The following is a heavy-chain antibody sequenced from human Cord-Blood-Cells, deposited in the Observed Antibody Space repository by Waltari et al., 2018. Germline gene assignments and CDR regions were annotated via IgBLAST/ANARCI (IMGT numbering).Heavy chain of an antibody. D-gene: IGHD2-15*01. CDR3: ARRLVGATLNDAFDI. CDR1: GFTFSSYW. Sequence: EVQLVESGGGLVQPGGSLRLSCAASGFTFSSYWMHWVRQAPGKGLVGVSRINSDGSSTSYADSVKGRFTISRDNAKNTLYLQMNSLRAEDTAVYYCARRLVGATLNDAFDIWGQGTMVTVSS. V-gene: IGHV3-74*01. CDR2: INSDGSST. J-gene: IGHJ3*02.